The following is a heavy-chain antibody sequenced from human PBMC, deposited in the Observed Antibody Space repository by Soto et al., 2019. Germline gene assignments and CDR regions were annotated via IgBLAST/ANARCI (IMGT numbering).Heavy chain of an antibody. CDR3: ARHHTDFWSGYPDY. J-gene: IGHJ4*02. D-gene: IGHD3-3*01. V-gene: IGHV1-8*01. CDR2: MSPNSANT. Sequence: QAQLVQSGAEVKKPGASVKVSCKASGYTFSSYDVTWVRQAAGRGLEWIGWMSPNSANTGYAQKFQGRVTMTSNTSISTAYMELSSLGYDDTAVYYCARHHTDFWSGYPDYWGQGTLVIVSS. CDR1: GYTFSSYD.